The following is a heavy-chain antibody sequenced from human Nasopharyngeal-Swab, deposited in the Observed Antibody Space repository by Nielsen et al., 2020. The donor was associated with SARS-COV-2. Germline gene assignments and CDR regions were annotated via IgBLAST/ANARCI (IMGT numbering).Heavy chain of an antibody. Sequence: GESLKISCAASGFTFSDHYMDWVRQAPGKGLEWVGRTRNRANSYTTEYAASVKGRFTVSRDDSKKSLYLQMNSLKTEDTAVYYCARVWYDSGSSRWHFDLWGRGTLVTVSS. D-gene: IGHD3-10*01. CDR2: TRNRANSYTT. J-gene: IGHJ2*01. CDR1: GFTFSDHY. CDR3: ARVWYDSGSSRWHFDL. V-gene: IGHV3-72*01.